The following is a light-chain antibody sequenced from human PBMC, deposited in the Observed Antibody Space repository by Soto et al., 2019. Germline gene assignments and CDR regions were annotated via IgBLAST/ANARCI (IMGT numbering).Light chain of an antibody. V-gene: IGLV2-14*01. J-gene: IGLJ2*01. CDR3: SSYTSNSRGV. CDR2: DVS. Sequence: QSVLTQPASVSGSPGQSITISCTGTSSDVGGYNYVSWYQQHLGKAPKLMIYDVSNRPSGVSNRFSGSKSGNTASLTISGLQAEDEADYYCSSYTSNSRGVFGGGTKLTVL. CDR1: SSDVGGYNY.